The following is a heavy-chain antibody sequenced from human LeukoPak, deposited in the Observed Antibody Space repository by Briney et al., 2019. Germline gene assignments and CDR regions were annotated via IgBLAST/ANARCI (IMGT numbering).Heavy chain of an antibody. J-gene: IGHJ6*02. V-gene: IGHV4-30-4*01. CDR1: GGSISSGDYY. CDR2: IYYSGST. Sequence: SETLSLTCTVSGGSISSGDYYWSWIRQPPGKGLEWIGYIYYSGSTYYNPSLKSRVTISVDTSKNQFSLKLSSVTAADTAVYYCARDGYYYGSGSYLDYYYYGMDVWGQGTTVTVSS. D-gene: IGHD3-10*01. CDR3: ARDGYYYGSGSYLDYYYYGMDV.